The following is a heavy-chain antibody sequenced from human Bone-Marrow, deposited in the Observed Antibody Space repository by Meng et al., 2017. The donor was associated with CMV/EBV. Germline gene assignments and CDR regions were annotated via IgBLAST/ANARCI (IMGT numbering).Heavy chain of an antibody. CDR3: ARDMGNCSSTSCKKSYYYYGMDV. V-gene: IGHV1-46*02. CDR2: INPSGGST. J-gene: IGHJ6*02. CDR1: GYTFNGHN. Sequence: ASVKVSCKAPGYTFNGHNMHWVRQAPGQGLEWMGIINPSGGSTSYAQKCQGRVTMTRDMSKSIAYMELSTQRSEDSAVYYCARDMGNCSSTSCKKSYYYYGMDVWGRGTTVTVSS. D-gene: IGHD2-2*01.